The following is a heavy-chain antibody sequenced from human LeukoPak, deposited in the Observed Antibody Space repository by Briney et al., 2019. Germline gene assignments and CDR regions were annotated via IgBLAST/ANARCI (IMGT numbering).Heavy chain of an antibody. CDR3: ARQRESSDWLDP. Sequence: PSETLSLTCTVSGGSISSSNYYWGWIRQPPGKGLEWIGMINYGGSTHYNSSLKSRVTISVDTAKNQFSLTLSSVTAADTALYYCARQRESSDWLDPWGQGTLVTVSS. J-gene: IGHJ5*02. CDR1: GGSISSSNYY. D-gene: IGHD1-26*01. V-gene: IGHV4-39*01. CDR2: INYGGST.